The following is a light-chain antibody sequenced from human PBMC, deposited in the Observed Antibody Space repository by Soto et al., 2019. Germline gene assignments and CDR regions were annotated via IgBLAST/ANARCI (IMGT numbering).Light chain of an antibody. Sequence: QSALTQPASVSGSPGQSITISCTGTSNDVGSYNLVSWYQQHPGKAPKLMIYEVSKRPSGVSNRFSGSKSGNTDSLTISGLQAEDEADYYCCSYAGSSKGVFGGGTKLTVL. V-gene: IGLV2-23*02. J-gene: IGLJ3*02. CDR3: CSYAGSSKGV. CDR1: SNDVGSYNL. CDR2: EVS.